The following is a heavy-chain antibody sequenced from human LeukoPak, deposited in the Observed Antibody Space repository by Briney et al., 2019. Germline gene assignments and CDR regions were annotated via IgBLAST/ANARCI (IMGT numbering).Heavy chain of an antibody. D-gene: IGHD3-16*01. Sequence: SETLSLTCTVSGGSISSSSYYWGWIRQPPGKGLEWIGSIYYSGSTYYNPSLKSRVTISVDTSKNQFSLKLSSVTAADTAVYYCARGQIWVGDYFDYWGQGTLVTVSS. CDR2: IYYSGST. J-gene: IGHJ4*02. CDR1: GGSISSSSYY. CDR3: ARGQIWVGDYFDY. V-gene: IGHV4-39*01.